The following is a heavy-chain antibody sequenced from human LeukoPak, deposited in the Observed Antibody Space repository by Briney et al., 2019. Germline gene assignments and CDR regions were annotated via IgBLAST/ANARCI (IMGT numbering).Heavy chain of an antibody. V-gene: IGHV1-2*02. CDR3: AVVPAAQTRYYFDY. CDR2: INPNSGGT. J-gene: IGHJ4*02. Sequence: GASVKVSCKASGYTFTSYGISWVRQAPGQGLEWMGWINPNSGGTNYAQKFQGRVTMTRDTSISTAYMELSRLRSDDTAVYYCAVVPAAQTRYYFDYWGQGTLVTVSS. CDR1: GYTFTSYG. D-gene: IGHD2-2*01.